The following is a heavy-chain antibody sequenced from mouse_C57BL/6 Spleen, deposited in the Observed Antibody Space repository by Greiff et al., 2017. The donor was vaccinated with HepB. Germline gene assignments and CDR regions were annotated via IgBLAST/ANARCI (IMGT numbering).Heavy chain of an antibody. Sequence: EVQLVESGGGLVKPGGSLKLSCAASGFTFSDYGMHWVRQAPEKGLEWVAYISSGSSTIYYADTVKGRFTISRDNAKNTLFLRMASLRSEDTAMYYCARPGGWLPYYAMDYWGQGTSVTVSS. CDR1: GFTFSDYG. J-gene: IGHJ4*01. CDR3: ARPGGWLPYYAMDY. D-gene: IGHD2-3*01. CDR2: ISSGSSTI. V-gene: IGHV5-17*01.